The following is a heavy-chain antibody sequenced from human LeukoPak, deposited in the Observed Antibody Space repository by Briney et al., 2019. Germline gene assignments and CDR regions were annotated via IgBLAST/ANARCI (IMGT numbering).Heavy chain of an antibody. J-gene: IGHJ4*02. V-gene: IGHV3-74*01. CDR1: GLTFSSYW. Sequence: GSLRLSCAASGLTFSSYWMHWVRQAPGKGLVWVSRIDPDGSRTSYADSVKGRFTISRDNAKNTLYLQMNSLRAEDTAVNYCARETYYYDSSGYPSDYWGQGTLVTVSS. CDR2: IDPDGSRT. D-gene: IGHD3-22*01. CDR3: ARETYYYDSSGYPSDY.